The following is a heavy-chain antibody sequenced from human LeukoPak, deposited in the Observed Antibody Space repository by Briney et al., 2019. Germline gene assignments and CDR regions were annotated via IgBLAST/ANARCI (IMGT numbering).Heavy chain of an antibody. Sequence: SETLSLTCSISDGSISSYYWNWIRQPPAKGLEWIGYGYYSGHTNYSPSLESRVTISLDTSNQFSLRLSPVTAADTAVYYCARTISAWLGTFYDRGLDVWGQGTTVTVSS. J-gene: IGHJ6*02. D-gene: IGHD6-19*01. V-gene: IGHV4-59*01. CDR1: DGSISSYY. CDR3: ARTISAWLGTFYDRGLDV. CDR2: GYYSGHT.